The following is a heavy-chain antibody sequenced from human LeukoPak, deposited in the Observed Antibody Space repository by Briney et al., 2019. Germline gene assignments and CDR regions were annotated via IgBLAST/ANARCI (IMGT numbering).Heavy chain of an antibody. Sequence: SETLSLTCAVYGGSFSGYYWSWIRQPPGKGLHWIGEINLSGSTNYNPSLKSRVTISVDTSKNQFSLKLSSVTAADTAVYYCARLKRYCSSTSCRGLGRDWFDPWGQGTLVTVSS. V-gene: IGHV4-34*01. CDR2: INLSGST. CDR3: ARLKRYCSSTSCRGLGRDWFDP. D-gene: IGHD2-2*01. CDR1: GGSFSGYY. J-gene: IGHJ5*02.